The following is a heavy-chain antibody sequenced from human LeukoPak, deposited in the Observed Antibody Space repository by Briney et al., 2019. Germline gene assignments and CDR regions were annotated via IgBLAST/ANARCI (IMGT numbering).Heavy chain of an antibody. V-gene: IGHV3-48*01. Sequence: PGGSLRLSCAASGFTFSSYSMNWVRQAPGKGLEWVSYISSSSSTIYYADSVKGRFTISRDNAKNSLYLQMNSLRAEDTAVYYCARDAVTVVTPPDYWGQGTLVTVSS. CDR2: ISSSSSTI. J-gene: IGHJ4*02. D-gene: IGHD4-23*01. CDR1: GFTFSSYS. CDR3: ARDAVTVVTPPDY.